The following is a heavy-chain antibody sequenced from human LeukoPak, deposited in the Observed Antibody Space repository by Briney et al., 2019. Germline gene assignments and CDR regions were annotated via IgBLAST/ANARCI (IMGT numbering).Heavy chain of an antibody. D-gene: IGHD6-6*01. J-gene: IGHJ3*02. Sequence: VASVKVSCKASGYTFISYDIHWVRQATGQGLEWMGWMNPNSGDTGYAQKFQSRVTMTRDTSISTAYMELSSLTSEDTAVYFCAREIPARRFRAFDIWGQGPMVTVSS. V-gene: IGHV1-8*01. CDR1: GYTFISYD. CDR2: MNPNSGDT. CDR3: AREIPARRFRAFDI.